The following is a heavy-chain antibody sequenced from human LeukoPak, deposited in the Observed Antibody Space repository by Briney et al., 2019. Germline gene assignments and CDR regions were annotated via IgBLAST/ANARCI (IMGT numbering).Heavy chain of an antibody. V-gene: IGHV4-59*12. CDR1: GGSISSYY. D-gene: IGHD5-18*01. J-gene: IGHJ4*02. CDR2: IYHSGST. CDR3: ARGLYSYDIDY. Sequence: SETLSLTCTVSGGSISSYYWSWIRQPPGKGLEWIGYIYHSGSTYYNPSLKSRVTISVDRSKNQFSLKLSSVTAADTAVYYCARGLYSYDIDYWGQGTLVTVSS.